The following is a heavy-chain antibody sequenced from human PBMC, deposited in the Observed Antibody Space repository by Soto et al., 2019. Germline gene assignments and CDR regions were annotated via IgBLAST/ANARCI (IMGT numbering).Heavy chain of an antibody. CDR2: IYYSGST. CDR3: ARAHPQEYYFDY. V-gene: IGHV4-31*03. CDR1: GGSISSGGYY. Sequence: SETLSLTCTVSGGSISSGGYYFICIRQHPGKGLEWIGYIYYSGSTYYNPSLKSRVTISVDTSKNQFSLKLSSVTAADTAVYYCARAHPQEYYFDYWGQGTLVTVSS. J-gene: IGHJ4*02.